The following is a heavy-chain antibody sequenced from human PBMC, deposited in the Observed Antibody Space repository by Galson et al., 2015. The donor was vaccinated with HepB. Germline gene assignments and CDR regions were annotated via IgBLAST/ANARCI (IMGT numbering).Heavy chain of an antibody. J-gene: IGHJ4*02. CDR2: ISSSSSTI. Sequence: SLRLSCAASGFTFSSYSMNWVRQAPGKGLEWVSYISSSSSTIYYADSVKGRFTISRDNAKNSLYLQMNSLRAEDTAVYYCARDSGLVGYWGQGTLVTVSS. CDR1: GFTFSSYS. D-gene: IGHD6-19*01. CDR3: ARDSGLVGY. V-gene: IGHV3-48*01.